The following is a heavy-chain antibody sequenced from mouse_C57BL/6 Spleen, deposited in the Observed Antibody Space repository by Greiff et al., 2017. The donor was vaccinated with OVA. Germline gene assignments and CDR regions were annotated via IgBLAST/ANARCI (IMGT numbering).Heavy chain of an antibody. CDR3: ARSGFNLKGLFAY. CDR1: GYTFTSYW. V-gene: IGHV1-64*01. D-gene: IGHD1-2*01. CDR2: IHPNSGST. Sequence: QVQLQQSGAELVKPGASVKLSCKASGYTFTSYWMHWVKQRPGQGLEWIGMIHPNSGSTNYNEKFKSKATLTVDKSSSTAYMQLSSLTSEDSAVYYCARSGFNLKGLFAYWGQGTLVTVSA. J-gene: IGHJ3*01.